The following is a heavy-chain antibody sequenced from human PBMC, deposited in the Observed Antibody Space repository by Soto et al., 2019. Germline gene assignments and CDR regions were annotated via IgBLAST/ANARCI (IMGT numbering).Heavy chain of an antibody. CDR2: ISPNSGNT. CDR3: ARPSYCGGDCLKGGMDV. V-gene: IGHV1-18*01. Sequence: ASVKVSCKASGYTFTTYGISWVRQAPGQGLEWMGWISPNSGNTIYAQKFQGWVTMTRDTSISTAYMELSRLRSDDTAVYYCARPSYCGGDCLKGGMDVWGQGTTVTVSS. CDR1: GYTFTTYG. J-gene: IGHJ6*02. D-gene: IGHD2-21*02.